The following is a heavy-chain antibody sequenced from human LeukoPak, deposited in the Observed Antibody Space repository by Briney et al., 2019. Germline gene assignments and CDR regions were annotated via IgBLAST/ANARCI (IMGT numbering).Heavy chain of an antibody. CDR1: GFTFSSYA. CDR2: ISYDGSNK. Sequence: PGRSLRLSCAASGFTFSSYAMHWVRQAPGKGLEWVAVISYDGSNKYYADSVKGRFTISRDNSKNTLYLQMNSLRAEDTAVYYCARAVTTLQYNWFDPWGQGTLVTVSS. J-gene: IGHJ5*02. CDR3: ARAVTTLQYNWFDP. V-gene: IGHV3-30-3*01. D-gene: IGHD4-4*01.